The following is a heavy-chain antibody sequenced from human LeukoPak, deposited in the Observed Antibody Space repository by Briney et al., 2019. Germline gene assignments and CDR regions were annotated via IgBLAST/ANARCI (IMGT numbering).Heavy chain of an antibody. Sequence: GGSLRLSCAASGFTFSSYWMSWVRQAPGKGLERVANIKQDGSEKYYVDSVKGRFTISRDNAKNSLYLQMNSLRAEDTAVYYCAGVGVVTGYYYYYGMDVWGQGTTVTVPS. CDR2: IKQDGSEK. CDR3: AGVGVVTGYYYYYGMDV. CDR1: GFTFSSYW. J-gene: IGHJ6*02. V-gene: IGHV3-7*01. D-gene: IGHD3-3*01.